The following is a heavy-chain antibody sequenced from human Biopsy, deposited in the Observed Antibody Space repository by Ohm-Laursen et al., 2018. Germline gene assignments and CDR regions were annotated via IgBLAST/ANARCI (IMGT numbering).Heavy chain of an antibody. D-gene: IGHD2-8*01. J-gene: IGHJ4*02. CDR1: SYTFTDYN. Sequence: SVKASCKASSYTFTDYNIHWMRQAPGQGLEWLGYINCKTGATNYTQKFQGTVTMTRATSIITAYLAFGSVRSTDTAIYYCARDPLNGHKHFDYWGQGSLVTVSS. CDR2: INCKTGAT. V-gene: IGHV1-2*02. CDR3: ARDPLNGHKHFDY.